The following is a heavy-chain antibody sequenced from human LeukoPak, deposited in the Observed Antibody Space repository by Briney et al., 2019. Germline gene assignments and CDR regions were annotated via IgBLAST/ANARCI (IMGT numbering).Heavy chain of an antibody. V-gene: IGHV1-18*01. CDR3: ARVGATVTPLWYFDY. CDR2: ISAYNGNT. D-gene: IGHD4-17*01. Sequence: ASVKFSCKASGYTFTSYGISWVRQAPGQGLEWMGWISAYNGNTNYAQKLQGRVTMTTDTSTSTAYMELRSLRSDDTAVYYCARVGATVTPLWYFDYWGQGTLVTVSS. CDR1: GYTFTSYG. J-gene: IGHJ4*02.